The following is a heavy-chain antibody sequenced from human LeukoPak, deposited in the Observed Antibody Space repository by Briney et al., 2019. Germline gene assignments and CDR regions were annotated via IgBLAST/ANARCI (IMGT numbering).Heavy chain of an antibody. CDR3: ARGAGYCSSTSCLREFDY. Sequence: GRSLRLSCAASGFTFSSYAMHWVRQAPGKGLEWVAVISYDGSNKYYADSVKGRFTISRDNAKNSLYLQMNSLRAEDTAVYYCARGAGYCSSTSCLREFDYWGQGTLVTVSS. D-gene: IGHD2-2*01. V-gene: IGHV3-30-3*01. CDR2: ISYDGSNK. CDR1: GFTFSSYA. J-gene: IGHJ4*02.